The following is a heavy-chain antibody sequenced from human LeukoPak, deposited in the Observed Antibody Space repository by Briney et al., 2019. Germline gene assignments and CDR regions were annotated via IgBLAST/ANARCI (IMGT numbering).Heavy chain of an antibody. J-gene: IGHJ4*02. D-gene: IGHD6-6*01. CDR3: ARDGSSSRSFDY. CDR2: IYHSGST. V-gene: IGHV4-30-2*01. Sequence: PSETLSLTCTVSGGSISSGGYYWSWIRQPPGKGLEWIGYIYHSGSTYYNPSLKSRVTISVDRSKNQFSLKLSSVTAADTAVYYCARDGSSSRSFDYWGQGTLVTVSS. CDR1: GGSISSGGYY.